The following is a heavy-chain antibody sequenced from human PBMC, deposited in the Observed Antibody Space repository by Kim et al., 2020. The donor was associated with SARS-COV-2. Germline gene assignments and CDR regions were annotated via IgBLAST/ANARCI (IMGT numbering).Heavy chain of an antibody. D-gene: IGHD2-15*01. CDR2: VYYSGST. Sequence: SETLSLTCTVSGGSISSSSYYWGWIRQPPGKGLEWIGSVYYSGSTYYNPSLKSRVTISVDTSKNQFSLKLSSVTAADTAVYYCARQTPSYCSGGSCYSADTLDYWGQGTLVTVSS. CDR1: GGSISSSSYY. J-gene: IGHJ4*02. CDR3: ARQTPSYCSGGSCYSADTLDY. V-gene: IGHV4-39*01.